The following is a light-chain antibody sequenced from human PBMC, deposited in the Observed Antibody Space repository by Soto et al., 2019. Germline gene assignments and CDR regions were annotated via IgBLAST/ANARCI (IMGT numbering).Light chain of an antibody. CDR2: INSDGSH. Sequence: QTVLTQSPSASASPGASVKLTWTLSSGHTNYAIAWHQQQPEKGPRFLMKINSDGSHSKGDGVPDRFSGSSSGAERYFTISSLQSEDEADYYCQTWGTGIVTFGGGTKLTVL. V-gene: IGLV4-69*01. CDR1: SGHTNYA. CDR3: QTWGTGIVT. J-gene: IGLJ2*01.